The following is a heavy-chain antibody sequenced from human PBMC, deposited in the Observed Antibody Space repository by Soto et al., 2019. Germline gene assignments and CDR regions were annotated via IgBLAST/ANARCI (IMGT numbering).Heavy chain of an antibody. D-gene: IGHD4-17*01. CDR3: ARLDGDPVGYYSYMDA. J-gene: IGHJ6*03. Sequence: SETLSLTCTVSGGSISSYYWSWIRQPPGKGLEWIGYIYYSGSTNYNPSLKSRVTISVDTSKNQFSLKLSSVTAADTAVYYCARLDGDPVGYYSYMDAWGKRSTVTVSS. CDR1: GGSISSYY. V-gene: IGHV4-59*08. CDR2: IYYSGST.